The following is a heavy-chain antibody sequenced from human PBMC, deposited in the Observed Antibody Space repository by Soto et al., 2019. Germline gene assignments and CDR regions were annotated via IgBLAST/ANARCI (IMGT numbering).Heavy chain of an antibody. D-gene: IGHD3-10*01. J-gene: IGHJ4*02. CDR1: GFTFSGYA. Sequence: EVQLLESGGGLVQPGGSLRLSCAASGFTFSGYAMSWVRQAPGKGLEWVSTITNGAGGRTYYADSVKGRFTTSRDNSINPLYLQLTPLRAEDTAVYYCAKCRGGDYREYYFDYWGLGTLVTVSS. CDR2: ITNGAGGRT. V-gene: IGHV3-23*01. CDR3: AKCRGGDYREYYFDY.